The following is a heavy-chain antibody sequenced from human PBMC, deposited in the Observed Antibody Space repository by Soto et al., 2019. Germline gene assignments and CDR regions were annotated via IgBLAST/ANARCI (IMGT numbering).Heavy chain of an antibody. CDR3: ARRGEPEVRGVYYYYYGMDV. CDR2: ILYDGSNK. J-gene: IGHJ6*02. CDR1: GFTFSSYA. D-gene: IGHD3-10*01. V-gene: IGHV3-30-3*01. Sequence: GGSLRLSCAASGFTFSSYAMHWVRQAPGKGLEWVAVILYDGSNKYYADSVKGRFTISRDNSNNTLYLQMNSLRAEDTVVYYCARRGEPEVRGVYYYYYGMDVWGQGTTVTVSS.